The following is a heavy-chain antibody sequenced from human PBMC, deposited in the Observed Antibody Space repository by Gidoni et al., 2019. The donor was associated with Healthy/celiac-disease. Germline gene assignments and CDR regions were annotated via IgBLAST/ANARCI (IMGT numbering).Heavy chain of an antibody. CDR3: ARQTRGIPYYYGMDV. Sequence: QLQLQESGPGLVKPSETLSLTCTVSGGSIRSSSYYWGWIRQPPGKGLEWIGRIYYRGSTYYKPSVKSRVTISVDTSKNQFSLKLSSVTAADTAVYYCARQTRGIPYYYGMDVWGQGTTVTVSS. CDR2: IYYRGST. D-gene: IGHD2-21*01. CDR1: GGSIRSSSYY. J-gene: IGHJ6*02. V-gene: IGHV4-39*01.